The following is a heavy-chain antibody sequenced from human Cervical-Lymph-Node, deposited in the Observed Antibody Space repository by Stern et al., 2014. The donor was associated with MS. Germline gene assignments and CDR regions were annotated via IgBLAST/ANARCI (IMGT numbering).Heavy chain of an antibody. D-gene: IGHD1-1*01. CDR2: MSDSGST. V-gene: IGHV4-39*01. CDR3: ARQRRARLDAFDY. J-gene: IGHJ4*02. Sequence: QVQLVESGPGLVKPSETLSLTCIVSGGSISSSSYYWGWVRQPPGKGLEWIGTMSDSGSTYYNPSLKSRVTISVDTSNNHFSLKLISVTVADTAVYYCARQRRARLDAFDYWGQGTLFTVSS. CDR1: GGSISSSSYY.